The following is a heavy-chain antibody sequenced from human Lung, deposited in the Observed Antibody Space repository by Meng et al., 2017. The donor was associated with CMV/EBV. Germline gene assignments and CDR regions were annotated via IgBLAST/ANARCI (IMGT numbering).Heavy chain of an antibody. V-gene: IGHV3-33*01. Sequence: QGRVVESGGGVVQPGTSLSLSCAESGFNFNTYAMHWGRQAPGKGLEWVAMLWYDGTNKVYADSVKGRFTISRDNSKNTVYLQMDSLRADDTAIYYCARVLKEDYFDYWGQGTLVTVSS. CDR3: ARVLKEDYFDY. CDR1: GFNFNTYA. CDR2: LWYDGTNK. J-gene: IGHJ4*02.